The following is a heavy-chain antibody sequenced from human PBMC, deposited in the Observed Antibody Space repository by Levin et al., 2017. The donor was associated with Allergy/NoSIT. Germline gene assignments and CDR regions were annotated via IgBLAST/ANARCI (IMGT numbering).Heavy chain of an antibody. CDR1: GFTFSSYS. J-gene: IGHJ3*02. V-gene: IGHV3-21*01. CDR3: ARSPVLRYFDRDAFDI. Sequence: PGGSLRLSCAASGFTFSSYSMNWVRQAPGKGLEWVSSISSSSSYIYYADSVKGRFTISRDNAKNSLYLQMNSLRAEDTAVYYCARSPVLRYFDRDAFDIWGQGTMVTVSS. D-gene: IGHD3-9*01. CDR2: ISSSSSYI.